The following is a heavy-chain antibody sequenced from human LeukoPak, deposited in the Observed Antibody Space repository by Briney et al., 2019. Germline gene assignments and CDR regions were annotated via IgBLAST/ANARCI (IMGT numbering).Heavy chain of an antibody. V-gene: IGHV1-46*01. Sequence: ASVKVSCKASGYTFTSYYMHWVRHAPGQGLEWMGIINPSGGSTSYSQKFQGRVTMTRDTSTSTVYMELSSLRSEDTAVYYCARGPYDSNGQWRAFDIWGQGTMVTVSS. CDR2: INPSGGST. CDR1: GYTFTSYY. D-gene: IGHD3-22*01. CDR3: ARGPYDSNGQWRAFDI. J-gene: IGHJ3*02.